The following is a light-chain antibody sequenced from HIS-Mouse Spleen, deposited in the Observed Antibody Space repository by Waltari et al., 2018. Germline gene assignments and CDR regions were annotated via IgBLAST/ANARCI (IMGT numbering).Light chain of an antibody. CDR1: SSDVGSYNL. CDR3: CSYAGSSTVV. CDR2: EGS. V-gene: IGLV2-23*01. Sequence: QSALTKPASVSGSPGQSIPISCTGTSSDVGSYNLASRYQQPPGKAPNIMIYEGSKRPSGVTNRFSGSKAGNTASLTISELQAEDEADYYCCSYAGSSTVVFGGGTKLTVL. J-gene: IGLJ2*01.